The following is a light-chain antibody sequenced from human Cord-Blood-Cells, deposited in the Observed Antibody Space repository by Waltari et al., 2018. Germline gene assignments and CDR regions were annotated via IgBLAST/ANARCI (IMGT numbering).Light chain of an antibody. V-gene: IGLV2-14*01. CDR3: SSYTSSSIWV. Sequence: QSALPQPASVYGSPGQSITISCTGSSSDGGGYNYVSWYQQHPGKAPKLMIYDVSNRPSGVSNRFSGSKSGNTASLTISGLQAEDEADYYCSSYTSSSIWVFGGGTKLTVL. CDR2: DVS. CDR1: SSDGGGYNY. J-gene: IGLJ3*02.